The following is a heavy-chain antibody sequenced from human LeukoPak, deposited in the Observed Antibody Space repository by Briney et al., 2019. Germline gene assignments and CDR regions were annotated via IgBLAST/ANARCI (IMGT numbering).Heavy chain of an antibody. CDR1: GYTFTGYY. CDR3: ARVAGGRAVAGIDS. CDR2: INPNSGGT. V-gene: IGHV1-2*02. Sequence: ASVKVSCKASGYTFTGYYMHWVRQAPGQGLEWMGWINPNSGGTNYAQKFQGRVTMTRDTSISTAYMELSRLRSDDTAVYSCARVAGGRAVAGIDSWGQGTLVTASS. J-gene: IGHJ4*02. D-gene: IGHD6-19*01.